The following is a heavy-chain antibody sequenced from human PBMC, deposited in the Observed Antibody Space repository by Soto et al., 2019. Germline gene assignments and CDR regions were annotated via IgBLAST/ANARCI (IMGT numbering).Heavy chain of an antibody. Sequence: EVQLVESGGALVQPGGSLRLSCAASGFTVSSKYMSWVRQAPGKGLEWVSLIQSGGTTYYADSVKGRFTISRDTSENTLHLQMDSLRAEDTAVYYCARDDVLCDGGRCYGVPVDVLGKGTTVTVSS. CDR3: ARDDVLCDGGRCYGVPVDV. CDR2: IQSGGTT. V-gene: IGHV3-66*01. CDR1: GFTVSSKY. J-gene: IGHJ6*04. D-gene: IGHD2-15*01.